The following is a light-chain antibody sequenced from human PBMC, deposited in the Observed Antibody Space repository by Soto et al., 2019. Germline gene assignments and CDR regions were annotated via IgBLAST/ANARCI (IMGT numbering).Light chain of an antibody. CDR1: QTISSNY. CDR2: GAS. CDR3: QQYSRTPRT. J-gene: IGKJ1*01. Sequence: EIVLTQSPGTLSLSPGDRATLSCRASQTISSNYLAWYQQKLGHAPRLLIFGASRRATGIPDRFSGSGSGTDFTLTITRLESEDFAVYYCQQYSRTPRTFGQGTKVEIK. V-gene: IGKV3-20*01.